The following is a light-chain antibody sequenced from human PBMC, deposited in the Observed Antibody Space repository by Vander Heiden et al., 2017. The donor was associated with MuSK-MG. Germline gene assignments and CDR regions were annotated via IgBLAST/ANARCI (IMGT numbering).Light chain of an antibody. CDR2: EGS. Sequence: QSALTQPASESGSPGQAITISCTGTSSDVGSYNLVSWYQQHPGKAPKLMIYEGSKRPSGVSNRFSGSKSGNTASLTISGLQAEYEADYYCCSYAGSSTPVVFGGGTKLTVL. J-gene: IGLJ2*01. CDR1: SSDVGSYNL. V-gene: IGLV2-23*01. CDR3: CSYAGSSTPVV.